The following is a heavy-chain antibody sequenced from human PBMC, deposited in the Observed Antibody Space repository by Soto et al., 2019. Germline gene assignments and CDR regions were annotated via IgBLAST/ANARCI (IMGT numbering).Heavy chain of an antibody. CDR2: INPNGGST. J-gene: IGHJ4*02. CDR1: GYTLTNFY. V-gene: IGHV1-46*03. Sequence: GASVKVSCKASGYTLTNFYIQWVRQAPGQGLEWMGIINPNGGSTNYAHNFQGRVTITRDTSTSTVYMDLSSLRSEDTAVYYCARGLGSGDYWGRRTLVTVSS. CDR3: ARGLGSGDY. D-gene: IGHD6-25*01.